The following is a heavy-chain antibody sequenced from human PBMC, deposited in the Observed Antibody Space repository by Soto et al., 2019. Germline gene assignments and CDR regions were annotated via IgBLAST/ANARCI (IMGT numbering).Heavy chain of an antibody. CDR1: GFTFSSYA. J-gene: IGHJ4*02. CDR3: ARAWRGSGSSYYFGY. V-gene: IGHV3-64*01. D-gene: IGHD1-26*01. Sequence: EVQLVESGGGLVQPGGSLRLSCAASGFTFSSYALHWVRQAPGKGLEFVSAINSNGGSTYYANSVKGRCTISRDNSKKRRYLEMASGRPVEVSVYYYARAWRGSGSSYYFGYGGQGALVTVYS. CDR2: INSNGGST.